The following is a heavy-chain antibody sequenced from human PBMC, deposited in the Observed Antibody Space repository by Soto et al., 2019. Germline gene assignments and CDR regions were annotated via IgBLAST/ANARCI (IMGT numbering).Heavy chain of an antibody. J-gene: IGHJ4*02. CDR3: ASDRGYSSSPWTINSGYYFDY. D-gene: IGHD6-6*01. Sequence: QVQLVESGGGVVQPGRSLRLSCAASGFTFSSYGMHWVRQAPGKGLEWVAVIWYDGSNKYYADSVKGRFTISRDNSKNTLYLQMNSLRAEATAVYYCASDRGYSSSPWTINSGYYFDYWGQGTLVTVSS. V-gene: IGHV3-33*01. CDR1: GFTFSSYG. CDR2: IWYDGSNK.